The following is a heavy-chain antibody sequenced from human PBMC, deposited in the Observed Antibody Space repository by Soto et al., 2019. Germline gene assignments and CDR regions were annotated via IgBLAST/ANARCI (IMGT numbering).Heavy chain of an antibody. J-gene: IGHJ3*02. CDR3: GREDVVVPAPYLGAFDI. Sequence: QVQLVQSGAEVKKPGASVKVSCKASGYTFASYGISWVRQAPGQGLEWMGWISAYNGNTNYVQNLQGRVTMTTDTSTSTAYMEVRSLRSDDAAVYYCGREDVVVPAPYLGAFDIWGQGTMVTVSS. CDR2: ISAYNGNT. V-gene: IGHV1-18*01. CDR1: GYTFASYG. D-gene: IGHD2-2*01.